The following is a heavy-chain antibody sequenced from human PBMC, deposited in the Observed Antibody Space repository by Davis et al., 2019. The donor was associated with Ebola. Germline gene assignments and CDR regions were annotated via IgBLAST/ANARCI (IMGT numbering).Heavy chain of an antibody. D-gene: IGHD6-13*01. Sequence: PSETLSLTCTVSGASVSSADYYWSWIRQPPGKGLAWLGYIYYTGSTYYNPSLQSRVTISVDKSKNHFSLKLSSVTAADTAVYYCARDHIAAPNWFDPWGQGTLVTVSS. J-gene: IGHJ5*02. CDR3: ARDHIAAPNWFDP. CDR2: IYYTGST. CDR1: GASVSSADYY. V-gene: IGHV4-61*03.